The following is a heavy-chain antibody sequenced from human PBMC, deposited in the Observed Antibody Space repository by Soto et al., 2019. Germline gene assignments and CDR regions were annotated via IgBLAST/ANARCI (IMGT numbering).Heavy chain of an antibody. J-gene: IGHJ5*02. CDR3: ARRGITMTFDP. CDR1: VASISSYY. Sequence: PSETLSLTCTVSVASISSYYWSWIRQPPGKGLEWIGYIYYSGSTNYNPSLKSRVTISVDTSKNQFSLKLSSVTAADTAVYYCARRGITMTFDPWGQGTLVTVS. V-gene: IGHV4-59*08. CDR2: IYYSGST. D-gene: IGHD3-22*01.